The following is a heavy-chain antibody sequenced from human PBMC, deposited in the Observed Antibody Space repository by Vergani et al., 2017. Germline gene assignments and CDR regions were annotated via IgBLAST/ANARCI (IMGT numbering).Heavy chain of an antibody. J-gene: IGHJ6*02. V-gene: IGHV4-61*02. Sequence: QVQLQESGPGLVRPSQTLSLTCTVSGGSISSGSYYWCWFRQPAGKGLEWIGRFYTGGGTSYNPSLKSRVTISVDTSKNQFSLQLSSVTAADTAVYYCARDPLYSTTWPFLLLDMDVWGQGTTVTVSS. D-gene: IGHD6-13*01. CDR3: ARDPLYSTTWPFLLLDMDV. CDR1: GGSISSGSYY. CDR2: FYTGGGT.